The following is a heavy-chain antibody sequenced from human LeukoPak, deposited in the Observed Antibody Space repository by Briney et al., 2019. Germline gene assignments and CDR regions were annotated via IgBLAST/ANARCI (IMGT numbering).Heavy chain of an antibody. CDR2: IRSNGDTA. CDR1: GFTFSSIA. CDR3: AKGQELDDGVFDS. J-gene: IGHJ4*02. D-gene: IGHD1-1*01. Sequence: GGSLRLSCTASGFTFSSIALTWVRHAPGKGLEWVSTIRSNGDTAYNADSVNGRFTISRDNSKNTLYLQMDSLRVEDTAIYYCAKGQELDDGVFDSWGQGTLVTVSS. V-gene: IGHV3-23*01.